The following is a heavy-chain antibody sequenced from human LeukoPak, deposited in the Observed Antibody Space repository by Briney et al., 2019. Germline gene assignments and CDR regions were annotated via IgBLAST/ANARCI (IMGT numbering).Heavy chain of an antibody. CDR1: GGSISSYY. CDR2: IYYSGST. V-gene: IGHV4-59*01. D-gene: IGHD5-24*01. Sequence: SETLSLTCTVSGGSISSYYWSWIRQPPGKGLEWIGYIYYSGSTNYNPSLKSRVTISVDTSKNQFSLKLSSVTAADTAVYYYARGMATTVDYWGQGTLVTVSS. J-gene: IGHJ4*02. CDR3: ARGMATTVDY.